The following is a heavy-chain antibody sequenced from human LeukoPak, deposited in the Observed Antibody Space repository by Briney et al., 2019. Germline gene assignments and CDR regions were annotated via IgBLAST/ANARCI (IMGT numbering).Heavy chain of an antibody. CDR2: ISGYNSNT. D-gene: IGHD2-2*01. CDR3: ATDLGYCSTSSCLRNCFDP. Sequence: ASVKVSCKASGYTFTSYDISWVRQAPGQRLEWMGWISGYNSNTNYAQKLQGRVTMTTDTSTSTAYMELRSLRSDDTAVYYCATDLGYCSTSSCLRNCFDPWGQGTLVTVSS. CDR1: GYTFTSYD. J-gene: IGHJ5*02. V-gene: IGHV1-18*01.